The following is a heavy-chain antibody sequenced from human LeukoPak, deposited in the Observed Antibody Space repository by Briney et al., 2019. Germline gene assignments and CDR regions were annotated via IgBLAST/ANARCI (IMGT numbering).Heavy chain of an antibody. D-gene: IGHD1-26*01. CDR3: ARDRGPYSGTSSFDY. CDR2: ISSNGGST. Sequence: GGSLRLSCAASGFTFSSYAMHWVRQAPGKGLEYVSAISSNGGSTYYANSVKGRFTISRDNSKNTLYLQMGSLRAEDMAVYYCARDRGPYSGTSSFDYWGQGTLVTVSS. V-gene: IGHV3-64*01. J-gene: IGHJ4*02. CDR1: GFTFSSYA.